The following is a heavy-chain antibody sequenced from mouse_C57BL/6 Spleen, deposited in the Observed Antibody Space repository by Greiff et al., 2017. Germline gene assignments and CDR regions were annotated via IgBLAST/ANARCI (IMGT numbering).Heavy chain of an antibody. Sequence: EVKVVESGGGLVKPGGSLKLSCAASGFTFSSYAMSWVRQTPEKRLEWVATISDGGSYTYYPDNVKGRFTISRDNAKNNLYLQMSHLKSEDTAMYYCAREDQPDYFDYWGQGTTLTVSS. CDR1: GFTFSSYA. J-gene: IGHJ2*01. CDR3: AREDQPDYFDY. D-gene: IGHD6-1*01. CDR2: ISDGGSYT. V-gene: IGHV5-4*01.